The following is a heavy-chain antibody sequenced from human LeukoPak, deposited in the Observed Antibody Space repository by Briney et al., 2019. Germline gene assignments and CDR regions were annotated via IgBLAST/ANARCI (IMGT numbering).Heavy chain of an antibody. CDR2: ISYDGSNK. D-gene: IGHD2-2*01. Sequence: GGSLRLSCAASGFTFSSYGMHWVRQAPGKGLEWVAVISYDGSNKYYADSVKGRFTISRDNSKNTLYLQMNSLRAEDTAVYYCAKTHCSGTSCYLGGEPEWDFYYYYYGMDVWGQGTTVTVSS. J-gene: IGHJ6*02. CDR1: GFTFSSYG. V-gene: IGHV3-30*18. CDR3: AKTHCSGTSCYLGGEPEWDFYYYYYGMDV.